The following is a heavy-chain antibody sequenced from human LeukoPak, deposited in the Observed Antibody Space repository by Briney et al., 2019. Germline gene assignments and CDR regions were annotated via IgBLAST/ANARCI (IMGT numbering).Heavy chain of an antibody. J-gene: IGHJ4*02. CDR2: VYSTENV. D-gene: IGHD2-8*01. CDR1: GVSVNSRSFF. V-gene: IGHV4-39*02. CDR3: VRGAMVSKPGDF. Sequence: SETLSLTCSVSGVSVNSRSFFWNCLRPPPGQGLEWIGSVYSTENVYQSPCLQSRAAISVDASNNSFSLTLQSVTAADTAVYFCVRGAMVSKPGDFWGPGTLVIVSS.